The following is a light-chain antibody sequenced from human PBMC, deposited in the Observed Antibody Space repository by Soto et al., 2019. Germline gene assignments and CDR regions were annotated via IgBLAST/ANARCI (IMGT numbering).Light chain of an antibody. CDR2: GNS. CDR3: QSYDSSLSAHDV. Sequence: QSVLTQPPSVSGAPGQRVTISCTGSSSNIGAGYDVQWYQQLPGTAPKLLIYGNSNRPSGVPDRFSGSKSGTSASLAITGLQAEDEADYYCQSYDSSLSAHDVFGTGTKLTVL. V-gene: IGLV1-40*01. CDR1: SSNIGAGYD. J-gene: IGLJ1*01.